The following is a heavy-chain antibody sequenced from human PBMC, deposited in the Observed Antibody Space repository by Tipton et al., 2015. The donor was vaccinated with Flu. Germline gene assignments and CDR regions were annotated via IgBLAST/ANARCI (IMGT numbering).Heavy chain of an antibody. D-gene: IGHD5-12*01. V-gene: IGHV4-38-2*01. CDR1: GYSITSGYY. CDR3: ARGEYSGYDWGNDY. Sequence: TLSLTCAVSGYSITSGYYWVWIRQPPGKGLEWIGSISYSGRASYNASLKSRVTISMDASTNQFSLRLTSVTAADTAVYYCARGEYSGYDWGNDYWGQGVLVTVSS. CDR2: ISYSGRA. J-gene: IGHJ4*02.